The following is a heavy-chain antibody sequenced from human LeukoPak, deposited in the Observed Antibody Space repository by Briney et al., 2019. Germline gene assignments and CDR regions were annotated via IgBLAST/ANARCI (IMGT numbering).Heavy chain of an antibody. CDR1: GFTFSSHW. CDR3: ARVMYYYHSSGSIAVYYFDY. J-gene: IGHJ4*02. V-gene: IGHV3-74*01. D-gene: IGHD3-22*01. Sequence: HPGGSLRLSCAASGFTFSSHWMHWVRQAPGKGLVWVSRINSDGSTTSYADSVKGRFTISRDNAKNTLYLQMNSLRAEDTAVYYCARVMYYYHSSGSIAVYYFDYWGQGTLVTVSS. CDR2: INSDGSTT.